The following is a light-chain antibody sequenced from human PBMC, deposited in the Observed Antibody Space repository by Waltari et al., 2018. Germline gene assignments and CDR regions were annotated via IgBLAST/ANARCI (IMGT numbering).Light chain of an antibody. CDR2: DVS. CDR1: SSDVGGYNY. J-gene: IGLJ2*01. Sequence: HSALTQPASVSGSPGQSITISCTGTSSDVGGYNYVSWYQHHPGKAPKLMVFDVSNRPSGVCTCSPGSKSGTTADLTVSGLQAEDEADYYCSSDISSDTLELFGGGTSLTVL. CDR3: SSDISSDTLEL. V-gene: IGLV2-14*03.